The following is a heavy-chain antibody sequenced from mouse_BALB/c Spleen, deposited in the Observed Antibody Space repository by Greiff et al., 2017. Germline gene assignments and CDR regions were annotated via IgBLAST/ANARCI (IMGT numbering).Heavy chain of an antibody. CDR3: TRCDGYYNYAMDY. J-gene: IGHJ4*01. CDR2: IYPSDSYT. Sequence: VQLQQSGAELVRPGASVKLSCKASGYTFTSYWINWVKQRPGQGLEWIGNIYPSDSYTNYNQKFKDKATLTVDKSSSTAYMQLSSPTSEDSAVYYCTRCDGYYNYAMDYWGQGTSVTVSS. CDR1: GYTFTSYW. D-gene: IGHD2-3*01. V-gene: IGHV1-69*02.